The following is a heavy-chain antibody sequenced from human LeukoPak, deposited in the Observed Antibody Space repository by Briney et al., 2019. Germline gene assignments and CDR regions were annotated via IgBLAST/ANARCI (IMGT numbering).Heavy chain of an antibody. CDR3: ARDGFRQLLWFGELLPHDAFDI. D-gene: IGHD3-10*01. V-gene: IGHV3-30-3*01. CDR2: ISYDGSNK. CDR1: GFTFSSYA. Sequence: GGSLRLSCAASGFTFSSYAMHWVRQAPGKGLEWVAVISYDGSNKYYADSVKGRFTISRDNSKNTLYLQMNSLRAEDTAVYYCARDGFRQLLWFGELLPHDAFDIWGQGTMVTVSS. J-gene: IGHJ3*02.